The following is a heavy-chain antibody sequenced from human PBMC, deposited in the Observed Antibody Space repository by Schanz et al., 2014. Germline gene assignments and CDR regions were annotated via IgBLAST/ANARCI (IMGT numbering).Heavy chain of an antibody. Sequence: QVQLVESGGGVVQPGRSLRLSCAASGFTFSSYGMHWVRQAPGKGLEWVAVISYDGSNKYYADSVKGRFTISRDNSKNTLYLQMNSLKTEDTAVYYCAGPSNSSPSRQFDYWGQGTLVTVSS. J-gene: IGHJ4*02. CDR3: AGPSNSSPSRQFDY. V-gene: IGHV3-30*03. CDR2: ISYDGSNK. CDR1: GFTFSSYG. D-gene: IGHD4-4*01.